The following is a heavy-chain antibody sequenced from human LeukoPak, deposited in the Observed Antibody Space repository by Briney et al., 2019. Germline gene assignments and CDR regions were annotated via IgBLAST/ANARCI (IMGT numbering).Heavy chain of an antibody. V-gene: IGHV1-58*02. Sequence: SVKVSCKASGFTFTSSAMQWVRQARGQRLEWIGWIVVGSGNTNYAQKFQERVTITRDMSTSTAYMELSSLRSEDTAVYYCAALVRFCSSTSCQGGAGFYGMDVWGQGTTVTVSS. CDR3: AALVRFCSSTSCQGGAGFYGMDV. CDR1: GFTFTSSA. J-gene: IGHJ6*02. CDR2: IVVGSGNT. D-gene: IGHD2-2*01.